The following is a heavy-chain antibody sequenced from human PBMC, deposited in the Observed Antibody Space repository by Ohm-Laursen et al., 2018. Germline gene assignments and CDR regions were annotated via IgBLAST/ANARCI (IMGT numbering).Heavy chain of an antibody. Sequence: SVKVSCKASGYTFTSYYMHWVRQAPGQGLEWMGIINPSGGSTSYAQKFQGRVTMTRDTSISTVYMELSRLRSDDTAVYYCARQGGSYGHFDYWGQGTLVTVSS. J-gene: IGHJ4*02. CDR1: GYTFTSYY. D-gene: IGHD1-26*01. V-gene: IGHV1-46*01. CDR3: ARQGGSYGHFDY. CDR2: INPSGGST.